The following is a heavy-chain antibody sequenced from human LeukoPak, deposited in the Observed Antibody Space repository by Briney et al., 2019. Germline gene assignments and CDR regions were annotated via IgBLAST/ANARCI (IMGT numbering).Heavy chain of an antibody. D-gene: IGHD6-19*01. Sequence: EASVKVSCKTSGYTFTGYYMFRVRQAPGQGLEWMGWIKPSSGDAKSAQKFQDRVTMTRDPSISTFYLEVTRLTSDDTAVYYCTRGGSDWFYNYFDPWGQGTLVTVSS. J-gene: IGHJ5*02. CDR1: GYTFTGYY. CDR2: IKPSSGDA. CDR3: TRGGSDWFYNYFDP. V-gene: IGHV1-2*02.